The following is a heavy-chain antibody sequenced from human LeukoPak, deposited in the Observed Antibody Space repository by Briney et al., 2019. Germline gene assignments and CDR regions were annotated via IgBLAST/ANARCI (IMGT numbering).Heavy chain of an antibody. V-gene: IGHV1-18*01. Sequence: ASVKVSCNTSGYAFTNFGLAWVRQAPGRGLEWLGWISGYSGNANYAQKFQDRVVMTTDRSTGTAYMELRSVRSDDTAVYYCARCYSSSWQRLDNWGQGTLVIVSS. CDR1: GYAFTNFG. CDR3: ARCYSSSWQRLDN. D-gene: IGHD6-13*01. CDR2: ISGYSGNA. J-gene: IGHJ4*02.